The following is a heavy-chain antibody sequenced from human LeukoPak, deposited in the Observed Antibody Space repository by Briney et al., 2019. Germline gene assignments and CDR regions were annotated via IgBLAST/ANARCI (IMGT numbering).Heavy chain of an antibody. Sequence: PSETPSLTCTVSGYSISSGYYWGWIRQPPGKGLEWIGSIYHSGSTYYNPSLKSRVTTSVDTSKNQFSLKLSSVTAADTAVYYCARIEDYDILTGNYYFDYWGQGTLVTVSS. CDR2: IYHSGST. J-gene: IGHJ4*02. D-gene: IGHD3-9*01. CDR1: GYSISSGYY. CDR3: ARIEDYDILTGNYYFDY. V-gene: IGHV4-38-2*02.